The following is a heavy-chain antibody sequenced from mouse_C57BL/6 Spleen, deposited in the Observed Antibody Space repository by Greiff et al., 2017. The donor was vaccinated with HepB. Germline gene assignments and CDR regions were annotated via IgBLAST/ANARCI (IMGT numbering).Heavy chain of an antibody. CDR2: IDPSDSYT. CDR3: ARKSLYSSMDY. V-gene: IGHV1-69*01. Sequence: QVQLKQPGAELVMPGASVKLSCKASGYTFTSYWMHWVKQRPGQGLEWIGEIDPSDSYTNYNQKFKGKSTLTVDKSSSTAYMQLSSLTSEDSAVYYCARKSLYSSMDYWGQGTSVTVSS. J-gene: IGHJ4*01. D-gene: IGHD6-2*01. CDR1: GYTFTSYW.